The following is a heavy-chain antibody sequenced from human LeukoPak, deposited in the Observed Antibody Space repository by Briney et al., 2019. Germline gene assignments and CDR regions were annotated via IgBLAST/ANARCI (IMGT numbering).Heavy chain of an antibody. J-gene: IGHJ4*02. Sequence: GTSVKVSCKASGFTFTSSAVQWVRQARGQRLEWIGWIVVGSGNTNYAQKFQERVTITRDVSTNTAYMELSSLRSEDTAVYYCAAEGPHDFFDYWGQGTLVTVSS. D-gene: IGHD3-3*01. CDR2: IVVGSGNT. CDR3: AAEGPHDFFDY. CDR1: GFTFTSSA. V-gene: IGHV1-58*01.